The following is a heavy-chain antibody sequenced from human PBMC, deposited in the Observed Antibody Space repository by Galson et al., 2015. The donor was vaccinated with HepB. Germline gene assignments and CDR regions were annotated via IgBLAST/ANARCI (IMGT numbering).Heavy chain of an antibody. CDR2: IWYDGSNK. J-gene: IGHJ5*02. V-gene: IGHV3-33*01. Sequence: SLRLSCAASGFTFSSYGMHWVRQAPGKGLEWVAVIWYDGSNKYYADSVKGRFTISRDNSKNTPYLQMNSLRAEDTAVYYCARGISHPEEALYYDFWSGYFGWFDPWGQGTLVTVSS. CDR3: ARGISHPEEALYYDFWSGYFGWFDP. CDR1: GFTFSSYG. D-gene: IGHD3-3*01.